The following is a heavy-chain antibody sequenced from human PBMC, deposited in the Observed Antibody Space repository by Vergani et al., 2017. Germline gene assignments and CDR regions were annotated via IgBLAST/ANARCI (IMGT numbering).Heavy chain of an antibody. CDR2: IYVSGIT. Sequence: QVQLQESGPGLVKPSQTLSLICTVSGASINNDFYYWHWIRQPAGKGLEWIGRIYVSGITDYNSSLQSRVSMSVDTSKNQFSLALTSGTAADTAVYYCARDNKQRRPRAFDLWGRGTMVTVSS. D-gene: IGHD2/OR15-2a*01. V-gene: IGHV4-61*02. J-gene: IGHJ3*01. CDR3: ARDNKQRRPRAFDL. CDR1: GASINNDFYY.